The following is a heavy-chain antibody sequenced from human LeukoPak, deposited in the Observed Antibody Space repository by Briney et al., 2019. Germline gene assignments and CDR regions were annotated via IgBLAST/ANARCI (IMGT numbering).Heavy chain of an antibody. V-gene: IGHV3-64D*06. CDR2: ISSNGGST. J-gene: IGHJ3*02. CDR1: GFTFSSYA. D-gene: IGHD2-15*01. CDR3: VKDLPPGRPGDIVVVVAATGDAFDI. Sequence: PGGSLRLSCSASGFTFSSYAMHWVRQAPGKGLEYVSAISSNGGSTYYADSVKGRFTISRDNSKNTLYLQMSSLRAEDTAVYYCVKDLPPGRPGDIVVVVAATGDAFDIWGQGTMVTVSS.